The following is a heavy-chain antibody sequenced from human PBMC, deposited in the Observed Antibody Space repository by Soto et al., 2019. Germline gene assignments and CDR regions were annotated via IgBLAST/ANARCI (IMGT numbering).Heavy chain of an antibody. CDR1: GFRFSDYS. CDR2: ISSSSFTI. J-gene: IGHJ4*02. V-gene: IGHV3-48*01. D-gene: IGHD6-19*01. Sequence: GGSLRLSCAASGFRFSDYSMNWVRQAPGRGLEWVSYISSSSFTIHYADSVEGRFAISRDNAKNSLYLQMNSLRAEDTAVYYCANDDNSGWYIPDPWPFDYWGQGTLVTVSS. CDR3: ANDDNSGWYIPDPWPFDY.